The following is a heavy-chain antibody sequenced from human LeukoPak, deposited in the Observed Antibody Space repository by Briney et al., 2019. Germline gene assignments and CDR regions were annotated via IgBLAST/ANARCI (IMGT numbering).Heavy chain of an antibody. CDR1: GFTFSSYW. D-gene: IGHD4-17*01. CDR2: IKQDGSEK. CDR3: ARDRNDYGDSLMDV. Sequence: GGSLRLSCAASGFTFSSYWMSWVRQAPGKGLEWVANIKQDGSEKYYVDSVKGRFTISRDNAKNSLYLQMNSLRAEDTAVYYCARDRNDYGDSLMDVWGQGTTVTVSS. J-gene: IGHJ6*02. V-gene: IGHV3-7*01.